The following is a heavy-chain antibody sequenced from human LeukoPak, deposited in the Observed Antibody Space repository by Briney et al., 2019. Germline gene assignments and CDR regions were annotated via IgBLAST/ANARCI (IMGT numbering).Heavy chain of an antibody. D-gene: IGHD3-9*01. V-gene: IGHV3-23*01. CDR3: AKPPNYDILTGYDY. Sequence: GGSLRLSCAASGFTFSSYAMSWVRQAPGKGLEWVSAISGSGGSTYYADSVKGRFTISRDNSKNTLYLQMNSLRAEDTAVYYCAKPPNYDILTGYDYWGQGTLVTVSS. CDR1: GFTFSSYA. J-gene: IGHJ4*02. CDR2: ISGSGGST.